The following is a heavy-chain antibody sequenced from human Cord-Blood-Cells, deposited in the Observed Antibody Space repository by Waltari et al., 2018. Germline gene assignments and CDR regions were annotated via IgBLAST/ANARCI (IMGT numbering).Heavy chain of an antibody. CDR1: GFTFDDSA. CDR3: AKDPDY. J-gene: IGHJ4*02. Sequence: EVQLVESGGGLVQPGRSLRLSCAASGFTFDDSAMHWVRQAPGKGLEWVSGISWNGGSIGYADSVKGRFTISRDNAKSSRYLKMNSLRAEDTALYYGAKDPDYWGQGTLVTVSS. CDR2: ISWNGGSI. V-gene: IGHV3-9*01.